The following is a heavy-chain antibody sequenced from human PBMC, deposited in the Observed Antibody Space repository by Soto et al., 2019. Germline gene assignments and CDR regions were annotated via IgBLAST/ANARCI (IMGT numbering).Heavy chain of an antibody. CDR2: ISDIGTT. CDR3: ARGYQGSGYIAFDI. Sequence: SETLSLTCTVSGCSISSYYWSWIQQPPGKGLDYIGYISDIGTTNSNPSLESRVTISVDTSKNQFSLRLSSVTAADTAVYYCARGYQGSGYIAFDIWGQGTMVTVSS. CDR1: GCSISSYY. V-gene: IGHV4-59*13. J-gene: IGHJ3*02. D-gene: IGHD3-22*01.